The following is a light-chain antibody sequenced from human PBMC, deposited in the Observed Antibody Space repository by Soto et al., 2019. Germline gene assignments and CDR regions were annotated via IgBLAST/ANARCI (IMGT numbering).Light chain of an antibody. CDR1: QSIRSW. Sequence: DIQMTQSPSTLSSSVGDRVTITCRASQSIRSWLAWYQQKPGTDPKLLIYEASTLVTGVPSRFSGSRSGTEFTLTVSSLQPDDFASYYCQQYNDSFRYTFGQGTKLEIK. CDR3: QQYNDSFRYT. CDR2: EAS. V-gene: IGKV1-5*03. J-gene: IGKJ2*01.